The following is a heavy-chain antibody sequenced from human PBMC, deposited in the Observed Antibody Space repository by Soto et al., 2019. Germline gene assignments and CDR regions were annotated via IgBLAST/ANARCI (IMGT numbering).Heavy chain of an antibody. Sequence: EVQLLESGGGLVQPGGSLRLSCAASGFAFNTYDMTWVRQAPGKGLEWVSTISKSGGTPYYADSVRGRFTISRDNSKNTLHLQMNSLRAEDTALYYCAKNQWGNVFDNWGQGTMLTVSS. J-gene: IGHJ3*02. CDR1: GFAFNTYD. D-gene: IGHD3-16*01. CDR3: AKNQWGNVFDN. V-gene: IGHV3-23*01. CDR2: ISKSGGTP.